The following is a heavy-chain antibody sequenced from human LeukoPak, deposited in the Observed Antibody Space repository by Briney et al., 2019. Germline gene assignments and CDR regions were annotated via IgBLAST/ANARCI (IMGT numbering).Heavy chain of an antibody. CDR3: ARAPRAYCSGGSCYVDV. Sequence: SETLSHTCAVSGGSISSGGYSWSWIRQPPGKGLEWIGYIYHSESTYYNPSLKSRVTISVDRSKNQFSLKLSSVTAADTAVYYCARAPRAYCSGGSCYVDVWGQGTTVTVSS. J-gene: IGHJ6*02. D-gene: IGHD2-15*01. V-gene: IGHV4-30-2*01. CDR2: IYHSEST. CDR1: GGSISSGGYS.